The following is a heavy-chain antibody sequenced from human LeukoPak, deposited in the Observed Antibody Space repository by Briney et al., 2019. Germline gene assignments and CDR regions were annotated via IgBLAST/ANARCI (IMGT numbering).Heavy chain of an antibody. J-gene: IGHJ6*02. CDR3: ARFKYDFWSGSRSYYFYGMDV. Sequence: SETLSLTCTVSGGSISSHYWSWIRQPPGKGLEWIGYIYYSGSTTYTPSLKSRVTISLDTSKNQFSLKLSSVTAADTAVYYCARFKYDFWSGSRSYYFYGMDVWGQGTTVTVSS. D-gene: IGHD3-3*01. CDR2: IYYSGST. V-gene: IGHV4-59*08. CDR1: GGSISSHY.